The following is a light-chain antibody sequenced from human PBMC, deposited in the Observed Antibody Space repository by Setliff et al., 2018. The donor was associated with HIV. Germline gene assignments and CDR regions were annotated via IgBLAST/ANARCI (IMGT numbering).Light chain of an antibody. CDR2: DVT. J-gene: IGLJ1*01. V-gene: IGLV2-14*03. Sequence: QSALTQPASVSGSPGQSITISCTGTSSDIGAYNYVSWYQQYPGKAPKLVIYDVTIRPSGVSNRFSGSKSGNTASLTISGLPAEDEGDYYCYSYTAGTSYVFGGGTKVTVL. CDR3: YSYTAGTSYV. CDR1: SSDIGAYNY.